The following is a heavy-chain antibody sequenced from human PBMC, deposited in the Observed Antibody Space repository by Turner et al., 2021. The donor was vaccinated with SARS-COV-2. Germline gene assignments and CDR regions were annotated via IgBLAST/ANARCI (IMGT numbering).Heavy chain of an antibody. CDR3: ARVSDYYYESSAYYFDY. D-gene: IGHD3-22*01. Sequence: QVQLVQSGAEVKKPGASVKVSCKASGYTFTSYGISWLRQAPGQGLEWMGWISTYNGNTNYAQKLQGRVTMTTDTSTSTAYMELRSLRSDDTAVYYCARVSDYYYESSAYYFDYWGQGTLVTVSS. CDR1: GYTFTSYG. V-gene: IGHV1-18*01. J-gene: IGHJ4*02. CDR2: ISTYNGNT.